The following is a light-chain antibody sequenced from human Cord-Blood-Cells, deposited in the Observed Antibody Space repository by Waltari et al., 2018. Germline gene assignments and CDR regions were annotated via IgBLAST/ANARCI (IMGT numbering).Light chain of an antibody. CDR1: SLRSYY. J-gene: IGLJ2*01. CDR2: GKN. Sequence: SSALTQDPAVSVALGQTVRITCQGDSLRSYYASWYQQKPGQAPVLVISGKNNRPAGIPDRFSGSSSGNTASLTITGAQAEDEADYYCNSRDSSGNHVVFGGGTKLTVL. V-gene: IGLV3-19*01. CDR3: NSRDSSGNHVV.